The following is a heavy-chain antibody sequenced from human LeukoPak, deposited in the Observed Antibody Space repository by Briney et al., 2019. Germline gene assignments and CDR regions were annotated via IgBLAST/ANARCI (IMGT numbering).Heavy chain of an antibody. CDR3: ARRAIAAGGSEPFDY. CDR1: GGSFSGYY. J-gene: IGHJ4*02. Sequence: PSETLSLTCAVYGGSFSGYYWSWIRQPPGKGLEWIGEINHSGSTNYNPSLKSRVTISVDTSKNQFSLKLSSVTAADTAVYYCARRAIAAGGSEPFDYWGQGTLVTVSS. V-gene: IGHV4-34*01. D-gene: IGHD6-13*01. CDR2: INHSGST.